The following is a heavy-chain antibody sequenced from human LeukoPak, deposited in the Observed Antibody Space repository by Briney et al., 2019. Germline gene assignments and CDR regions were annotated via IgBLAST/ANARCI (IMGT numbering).Heavy chain of an antibody. CDR2: INHSGST. CDR3: ARHEFDSGSLPYFDY. D-gene: IGHD3-10*01. J-gene: IGHJ4*02. Sequence: SETLSLTCAVYGGSFSGYYWSWIRQPPGKGLEWIGEINHSGSTNYNPSLKSRVTISVDTSKNQFSLELSAVTAADTAVYYCARHEFDSGSLPYFDYWGQGILVTVSS. V-gene: IGHV4-34*01. CDR1: GGSFSGYY.